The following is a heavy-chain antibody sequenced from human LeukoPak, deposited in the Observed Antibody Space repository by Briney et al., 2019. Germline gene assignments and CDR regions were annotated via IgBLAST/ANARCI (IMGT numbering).Heavy chain of an antibody. CDR1: GGSISIRNYY. CDR3: ARRTSNPVGAIDY. Sequence: SETLSLTCTVSGGSISIRNYYWGWIRQPPGRGLEWIGSISYSGTYYNPSLKSRLTISVDTSKNHFSLNLRSVTAADTAVYYCARRTSNPVGAIDYWGQGTPVTVSS. D-gene: IGHD1-26*01. V-gene: IGHV4-39*01. CDR2: ISYSGT. J-gene: IGHJ4*02.